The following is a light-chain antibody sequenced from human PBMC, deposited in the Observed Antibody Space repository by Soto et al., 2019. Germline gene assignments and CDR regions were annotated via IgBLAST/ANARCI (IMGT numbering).Light chain of an antibody. J-gene: IGKJ1*01. V-gene: IGKV1-5*03. CDR3: QHYNSYSEA. CDR2: KAS. CDR1: QSISSW. Sequence: IQMTQSASTLSASVGNRVTITCRASQSISSWLAWYQQKKGKAPNLLIYKASTLKSGVPSRFSGSGSGTEYNLTISSLQPDDFATYYCQHYNSYSEAFGQGTKVDIK.